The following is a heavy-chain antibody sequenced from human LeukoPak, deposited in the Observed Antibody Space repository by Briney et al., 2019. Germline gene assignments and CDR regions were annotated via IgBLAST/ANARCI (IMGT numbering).Heavy chain of an antibody. J-gene: IGHJ5*02. D-gene: IGHD3-22*01. CDR1: GFTFSSYE. Sequence: GGSLRLSCAASGFTFSSYEINWVRQAPGKGLEWVSYISSSGSTIYYADSVKGRFTISRDNAKNSLYLQMNSLRAEDTAVYYCASLYDSSGYYLENWFDPWGQGTLVTVSS. CDR3: ASLYDSSGYYLENWFDP. CDR2: ISSSGSTI. V-gene: IGHV3-48*03.